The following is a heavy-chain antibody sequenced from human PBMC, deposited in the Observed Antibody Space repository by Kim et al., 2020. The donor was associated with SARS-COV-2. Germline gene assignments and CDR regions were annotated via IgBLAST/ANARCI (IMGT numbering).Heavy chain of an antibody. CDR2: IFNTGGT. CDR1: GDSFSPSY. Sequence: SETLSLTCTVSGDSFSPSYWSWIRQPPGKGLEWIGYIFNTGGTNYNPSIYNPSLKSRVTISVDTSNNQFSLELNSVTAADTAIYFCARGGGSGLHFDYWGQGTLVTVSS. CDR3: ARGGGSGLHFDY. D-gene: IGHD2-15*01. V-gene: IGHV4-59*13. J-gene: IGHJ4*02.